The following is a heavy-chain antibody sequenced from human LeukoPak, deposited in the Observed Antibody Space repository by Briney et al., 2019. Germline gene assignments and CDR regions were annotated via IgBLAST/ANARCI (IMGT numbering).Heavy chain of an antibody. CDR3: ARDRTRDCSGGSCYRHYFDY. Sequence: GGSLRLSCAVSGFTFSSYGMHWVRQAPGKGLEWVAVIWYDGSNKCYADSVRGRFTISRDNSKNTLYLLMNSLRAEDSAVYYCARDRTRDCSGGSCYRHYFDYWGQGTLVSVSS. CDR1: GFTFSSYG. J-gene: IGHJ4*02. V-gene: IGHV3-33*01. CDR2: IWYDGSNK. D-gene: IGHD2-15*01.